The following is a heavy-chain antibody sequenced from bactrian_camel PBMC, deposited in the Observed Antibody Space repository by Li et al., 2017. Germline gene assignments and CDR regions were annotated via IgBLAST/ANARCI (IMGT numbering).Heavy chain of an antibody. CDR1: RTYNTYC. Sequence: SLRLSCKASRTYNTYCLAWFRQAPGKEREGVAAIYTEGDTPIYADSVKGRFTISRDNAKNTLYLQLNSLKTEDTAMCYCQKHTGRAIGSSWDSASRGQGTQVTVS. J-gene: IGHJ4*01. CDR2: IYTEGDTP. V-gene: IGHV3S1*01. D-gene: IGHD6*01. CDR3: QKHTGRAIGSSWDSAS.